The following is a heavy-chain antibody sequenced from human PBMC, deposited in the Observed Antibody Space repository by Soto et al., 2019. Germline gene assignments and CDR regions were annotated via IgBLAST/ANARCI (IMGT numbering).Heavy chain of an antibody. Sequence: EVHLLEYGGGLVQPGGSLRLSCVVSGSTFSSDDMSWVRQAPGRGLEWVSGISDSGGRTYYADSVKGRFTISRDNAQNTLYLQMKSLRVEDTALYYCAKDGGWSLAVAGLFDYWGPGTQVTVSS. D-gene: IGHD6-19*01. CDR3: AKDGGWSLAVAGLFDY. CDR1: GSTFSSDD. J-gene: IGHJ4*02. CDR2: ISDSGGRT. V-gene: IGHV3-23*01.